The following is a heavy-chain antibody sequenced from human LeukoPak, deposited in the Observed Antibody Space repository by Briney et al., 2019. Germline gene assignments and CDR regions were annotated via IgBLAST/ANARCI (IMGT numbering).Heavy chain of an antibody. V-gene: IGHV4-39*07. J-gene: IGHJ4*02. D-gene: IGHD2-8*01. CDR2: IYYSGST. CDR3: ARGQRKIVLMVYAIRGGFDY. CDR1: GGSISSSSYY. Sequence: SETLSLTCTVSGGSISSSSYYWGWIRQPPGKGLEWIGSIYYSGSTYYNPSLKSRVTISVDTSKNQFSLKLSSVTAADTAVYYCARGQRKIVLMVYAIRGGFDYWGQGTLVTVSS.